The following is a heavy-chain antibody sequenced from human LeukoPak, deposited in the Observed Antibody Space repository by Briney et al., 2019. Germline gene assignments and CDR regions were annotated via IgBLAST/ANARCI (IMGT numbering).Heavy chain of an antibody. CDR3: ARLGGDYYFDY. CDR2: IYPGNSDT. J-gene: IGHJ4*02. V-gene: IGHV5-51*01. Sequence: XGXXRXMPXXGGGWMGIIYPGNSDTRYSPSFQGQVTISADKSISTAYLQWSSLKASDTAMYYCARLGGDYYFDYWGQGTLVTVSS. D-gene: IGHD4-17*01.